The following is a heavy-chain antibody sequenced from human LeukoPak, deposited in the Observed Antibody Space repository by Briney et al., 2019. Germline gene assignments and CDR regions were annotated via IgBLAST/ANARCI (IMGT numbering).Heavy chain of an antibody. Sequence: PGGSQRLSCAASGFSFSSYAMSWVRQAPGKGLEWVSFISGSGATTYYVDSVKGRFTISRDNSQNTVYLQMNTLTDEDMAVYYCVKNLRLVISVAGTPRDAFDIWGQGTVVTVSS. J-gene: IGHJ3*02. V-gene: IGHV3-23*01. D-gene: IGHD6-19*01. CDR1: GFSFSSYA. CDR2: ISGSGATT. CDR3: VKNLRLVISVAGTPRDAFDI.